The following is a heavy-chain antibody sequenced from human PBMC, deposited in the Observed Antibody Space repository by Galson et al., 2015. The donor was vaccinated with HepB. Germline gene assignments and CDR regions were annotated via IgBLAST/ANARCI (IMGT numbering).Heavy chain of an antibody. Sequence: SLRLSCAASGFTFSSYGMHWVRQAPGKGLEWVAVISYDGSNKYYADSVKGRFTISRDNSKNTLYLQMNSLRAEDTAVYYCAKGTEGIAVAYEERGYYFDYWGQGTLVTVSS. CDR3: AKGTEGIAVAYEERGYYFDY. CDR2: ISYDGSNK. V-gene: IGHV3-30*18. D-gene: IGHD6-19*01. J-gene: IGHJ4*02. CDR1: GFTFSSYG.